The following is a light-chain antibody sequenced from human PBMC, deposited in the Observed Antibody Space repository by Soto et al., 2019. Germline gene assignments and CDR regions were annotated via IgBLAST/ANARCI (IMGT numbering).Light chain of an antibody. V-gene: IGKV3-20*01. CDR1: QSVNSY. CDR3: QQYGSSPVA. Sequence: EIVLTQSPATLSLSPGERATLSCRASQSVNSYLAWYQQKPGQAPRLLIYGASSRATGIPDRFSGSGSGTDFTLTISRLEPEDFAVYYCQQYGSSPVAFGQGTKVDIK. CDR2: GAS. J-gene: IGKJ1*01.